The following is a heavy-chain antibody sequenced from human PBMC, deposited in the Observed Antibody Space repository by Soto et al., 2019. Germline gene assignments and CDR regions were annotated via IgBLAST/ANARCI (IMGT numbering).Heavy chain of an antibody. CDR1: GDSVSTNIAT. J-gene: IGHJ5*01. Sequence: QAVPLTDAISGDSVSTNIATWDWIRQSPSRGLEWLGRTYYRSNWYTDYAVSVKGRITISPDTSNNQLSLQLNSVTPDDTAVYYCARLIGNSWLDSWGQGTLVTVS. CDR2: TYYRSNWYT. V-gene: IGHV6-1*01. D-gene: IGHD2-8*01. CDR3: ARLIGNSWLDS.